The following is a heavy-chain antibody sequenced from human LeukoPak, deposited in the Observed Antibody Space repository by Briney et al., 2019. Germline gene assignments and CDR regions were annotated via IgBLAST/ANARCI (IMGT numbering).Heavy chain of an antibody. CDR2: IHYSRST. J-gene: IGHJ4*02. Sequence: SETLSLPCTVSGDSLSEYYWSWIREPPGKGPEWVGYIHYSRSTNSNPSLKSRVPISVDTSKNQSSLKLSPVTSADTAVYYCARSNGEYPYPCDYWGQGALLALSS. V-gene: IGHV4-59*13. CDR3: ARSNGEYPYPCDY. D-gene: IGHD4-17*01. CDR1: GDSLSEYY.